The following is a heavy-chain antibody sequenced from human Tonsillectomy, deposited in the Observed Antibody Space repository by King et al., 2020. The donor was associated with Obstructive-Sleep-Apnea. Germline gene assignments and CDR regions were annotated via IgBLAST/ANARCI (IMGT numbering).Heavy chain of an antibody. CDR1: GGSISSYY. J-gene: IGHJ5*02. CDR3: ARGYCSGGSCVSYNWFDP. D-gene: IGHD2-15*01. CDR2: IYTSGST. V-gene: IGHV4-4*07. Sequence: VQLQESGPGLVKPSETLSLTCTVSGGSISSYYWSWIRQPAGKGLEWIGRIYTSGSTNYNPSLKSRVTISVDTSKHQFSLKLSSVTAADTAVYYCARGYCSGGSCVSYNWFDPWGQGTLVTVSS.